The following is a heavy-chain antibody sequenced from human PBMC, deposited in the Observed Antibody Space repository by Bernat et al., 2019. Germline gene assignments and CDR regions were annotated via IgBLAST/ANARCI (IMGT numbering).Heavy chain of an antibody. Sequence: QVHLVESGGGVVQLGGSLRLSCAASGFTFSSFGMHWVRQAPGKGLEWVALIRYDGSKKYYADSVKGQVTISRDNSKNMLYLQMNSLRAEDTAVYYCAKSVYSSDNYGMDVWGQGTTVTVSS. CDR2: IRYDGSKK. V-gene: IGHV3-30*02. CDR3: AKSVYSSDNYGMDV. CDR1: GFTFSSFG. D-gene: IGHD6-19*01. J-gene: IGHJ6*02.